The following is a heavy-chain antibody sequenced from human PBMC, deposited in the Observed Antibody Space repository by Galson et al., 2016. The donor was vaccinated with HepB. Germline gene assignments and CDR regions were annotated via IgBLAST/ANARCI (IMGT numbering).Heavy chain of an antibody. D-gene: IGHD3-16*01. CDR3: ARQGGFDP. J-gene: IGHJ5*02. CDR2: INPNSGGT. V-gene: IGHV1-2*06. Sequence: SVKVSCKASGYTFTDYYIHWVRQAPGQGLEWMGRINPNSGGTNYAQKFQGRVTMTRGTTIRTAYMELSSLRSDDTAVYYCARQGGFDPWGQGTLVTVSS. CDR1: GYTFTDYY.